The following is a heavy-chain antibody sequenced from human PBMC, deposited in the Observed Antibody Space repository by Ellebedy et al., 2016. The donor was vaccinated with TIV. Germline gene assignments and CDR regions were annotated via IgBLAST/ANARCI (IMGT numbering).Heavy chain of an antibody. V-gene: IGHV3-53*01. CDR3: ASGGYSDWYFDL. J-gene: IGHJ2*01. D-gene: IGHD1-26*01. CDR2: IYSGGST. Sequence: PGGSLRLSCAASGFTVSSNYMSWVRQAPGKGLEWVSVIYSGGSTYYADSVKDRFTISRDNSRNTLYLQMDSLRVDDTAVYYCASGGYSDWYFDLWGRGTLVTVSS. CDR1: GFTVSSNY.